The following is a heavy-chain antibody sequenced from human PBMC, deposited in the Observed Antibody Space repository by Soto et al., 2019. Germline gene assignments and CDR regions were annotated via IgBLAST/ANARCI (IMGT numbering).Heavy chain of an antibody. J-gene: IGHJ4*02. CDR2: VFHTGDT. CDR3: ARKAWVRFDY. Sequence: SETLSLACAVSGDSISSSVWWTWVRQPPGKGLEWIGEVFHTGDTYFNPSLRSRVAMSVDKSTNEFSLKVTSVTAADTAIYYCARKAWVRFDYWGQGALVTVSS. D-gene: IGHD7-27*01. V-gene: IGHV4-4*02. CDR1: GDSISSSVW.